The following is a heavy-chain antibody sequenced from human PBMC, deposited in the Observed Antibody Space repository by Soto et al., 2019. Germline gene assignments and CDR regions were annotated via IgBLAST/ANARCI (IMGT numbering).Heavy chain of an antibody. V-gene: IGHV4-30-4*01. CDR2: IYYSGST. Sequence: SETLSLTCTVSGGSISSGDYYWSWIRQPPGKGLEWIGYIYYSGSTYYNPSLKSRVTISVDTSKNQFSLKLSSVTAADTAVYYCARAGSRPYKNVIDYWGQGALVTVSS. J-gene: IGHJ4*02. CDR1: GGSISSGDYY. D-gene: IGHD1-1*01. CDR3: ARAGSRPYKNVIDY.